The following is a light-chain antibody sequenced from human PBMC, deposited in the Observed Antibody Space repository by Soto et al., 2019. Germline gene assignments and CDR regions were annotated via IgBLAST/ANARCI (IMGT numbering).Light chain of an antibody. Sequence: EIVMAPSPDTLSMSPGARVTLSCRSSQTVTSNLACYQQKPGQSPRLLIYGASTRATGTPARFSGSGSGTEFTRTSNSLQSEDCAVYFGHQYNNWLITVGQGTRLEIK. CDR1: QTVTSN. CDR3: HQYNNWLIT. CDR2: GAS. V-gene: IGKV3D-15*01. J-gene: IGKJ5*01.